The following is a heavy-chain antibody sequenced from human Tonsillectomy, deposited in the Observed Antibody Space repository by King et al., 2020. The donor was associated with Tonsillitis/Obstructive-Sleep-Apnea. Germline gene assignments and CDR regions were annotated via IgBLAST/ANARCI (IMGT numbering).Heavy chain of an antibody. CDR1: GFTFSSYA. CDR2: ISYDGSDK. J-gene: IGHJ4*02. Sequence: VQLVESGGGVVQPGRSLRLSCAASGFTFSSYAMHWVRQAPGKGLEWVAVISYDGSDKYYADSVKGRFTISRDNSKNTLYLQMNSLRAGDTAVYYCARDAGDMATTLFDYWGPGTLVTASS. D-gene: IGHD5-24*01. V-gene: IGHV3-30*04. CDR3: ARDAGDMATTLFDY.